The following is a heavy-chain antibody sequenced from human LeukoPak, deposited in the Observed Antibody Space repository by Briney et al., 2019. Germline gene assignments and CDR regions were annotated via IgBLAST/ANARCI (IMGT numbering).Heavy chain of an antibody. CDR3: ARGVYSSGWYGGLDY. J-gene: IGHJ4*02. D-gene: IGHD6-19*01. Sequence: SETLSLTCAVYGGSFSGYYWSCLRQPPGKGLEWIGEINHSGSTNYNPSLKSRVSISVDTSKNQFSLKLCSVTAADTAVYYCARGVYSSGWYGGLDYWGQGTLVTVSS. CDR1: GGSFSGYY. CDR2: INHSGST. V-gene: IGHV4-34*01.